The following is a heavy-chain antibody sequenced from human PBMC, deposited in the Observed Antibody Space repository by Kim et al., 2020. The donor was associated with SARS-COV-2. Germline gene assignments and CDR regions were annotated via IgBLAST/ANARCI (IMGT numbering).Heavy chain of an antibody. V-gene: IGHV4-39*01. D-gene: IGHD1-26*01. CDR3: AKGRGATNWFDP. CDR1: GGSISSSSYY. CDR2: IDYSGGT. J-gene: IGHJ5*02. Sequence: SETLSLTCTVSGGSISSSSYYWGWIRQPPGKGLEWIGSIDYSGGTYYNPSLKSRVTISVDTSKNQFSLKLSAVTAADTAVSYCAKGRGATNWFDPWGQGTLVTVS.